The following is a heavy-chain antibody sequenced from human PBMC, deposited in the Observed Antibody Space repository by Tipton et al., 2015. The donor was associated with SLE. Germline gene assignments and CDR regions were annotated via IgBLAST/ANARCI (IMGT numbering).Heavy chain of an antibody. CDR3: ARDPPSSYYYGMDV. Sequence: TLSLTCAVSGYSFSSGYYWGWIRQPPGKGREWIGTFSHSGSTSYNPSLKSRVTISVDTSKNQFSLKMSSVTAADTAVYYCARDPPSSYYYGMDVWGQGTTVTVSS. J-gene: IGHJ6*02. V-gene: IGHV4-38-2*02. CDR1: GYSFSSGYY. D-gene: IGHD3-10*01. CDR2: FSHSGST.